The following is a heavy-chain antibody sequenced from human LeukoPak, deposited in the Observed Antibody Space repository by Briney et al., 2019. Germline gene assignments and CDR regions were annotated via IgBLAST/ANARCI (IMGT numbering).Heavy chain of an antibody. J-gene: IGHJ6*04. CDR1: GDSLTSGSRY. V-gene: IGHV4-61*09. D-gene: IGHD4-17*01. Sequence: PSETLSLTCTVSGDSLTSGSRYWSWIRQPAGKGLEWIGHFYSSTRTTYNPSLESRVTISGDTAKNQFSLKLDSVTAADTAVYFCARCMSELDYGDYAYYYHMDVWGEGTTVTVSS. CDR3: ARCMSELDYGDYAYYYHMDV. CDR2: FYSSTRT.